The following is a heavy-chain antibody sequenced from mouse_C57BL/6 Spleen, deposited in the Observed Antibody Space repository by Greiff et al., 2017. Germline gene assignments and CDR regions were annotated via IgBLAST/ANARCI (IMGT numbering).Heavy chain of an antibody. D-gene: IGHD1-1*01. CDR1: GFTFSSYG. CDR3: ARLGSSYYGSSYEDAMDY. V-gene: IGHV5-6*01. J-gene: IGHJ4*01. Sequence: EVHLVESGGDLVKPGGSLKLSCAASGFTFSSYGMSWVRQTPDKRLEWVATISSGSSYTYYPDNVKGRFTISKDNATNTLYLQMGSLKSEDTAMYYCARLGSSYYGSSYEDAMDYWGQGTSVTVSS. CDR2: ISSGSSYT.